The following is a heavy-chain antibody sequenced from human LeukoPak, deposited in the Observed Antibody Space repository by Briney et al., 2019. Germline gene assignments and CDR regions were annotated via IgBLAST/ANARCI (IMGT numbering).Heavy chain of an antibody. CDR2: ISHDEVST. J-gene: IGHJ6*03. Sequence: GGSLRLSCAPSGFTFSRHPTHSVREAPGKGLVWVALISHDEVSTYYVDSVKGRFTISRDKSKNTLFLQMNSLRPEDAAVYYCARQATSLGYFYSYLDVWGTGTTVTVSS. CDR3: ARQATSLGYFYSYLDV. V-gene: IGHV3-30*01. CDR1: GFTFSRHP.